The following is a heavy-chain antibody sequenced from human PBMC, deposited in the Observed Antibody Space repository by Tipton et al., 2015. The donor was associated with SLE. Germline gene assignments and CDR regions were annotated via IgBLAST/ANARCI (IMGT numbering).Heavy chain of an antibody. J-gene: IGHJ4*02. CDR2: IYTSGST. V-gene: IGHV4-4*09. Sequence: GLVKPSETLSLTCTVSGGSISSYYWSWIRQPPGKGLEWIGDIYTSGSTNYNPSLKSRVTISVDTSKNHFSLNLSSVTAADTALYYCARLWDSSSAPHFDYWGQGTLVTVSS. D-gene: IGHD3/OR15-3a*01. CDR1: GGSISSYY. CDR3: ARLWDSSSAPHFDY.